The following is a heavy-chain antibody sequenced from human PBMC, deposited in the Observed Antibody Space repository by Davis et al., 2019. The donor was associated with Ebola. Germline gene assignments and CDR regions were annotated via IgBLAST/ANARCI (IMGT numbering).Heavy chain of an antibody. J-gene: IGHJ4*02. CDR3: ARVYSGWYPDY. Sequence: SEILSLTCTVSGGSISSYYWSWIRQPPGKGLEWIGYIYYSGSTNYNPSLKSRVTISVDTSKNQFSLKLSSVTAADTAVYYCARVYSGWYPDYWGQGTLVTVSS. D-gene: IGHD6-19*01. CDR1: GGSISSYY. CDR2: IYYSGST. V-gene: IGHV4-59*01.